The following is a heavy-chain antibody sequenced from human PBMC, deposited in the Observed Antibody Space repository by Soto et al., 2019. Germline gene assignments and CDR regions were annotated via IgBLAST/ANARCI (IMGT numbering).Heavy chain of an antibody. J-gene: IGHJ4*02. Sequence: QVQLQESGPGLVKPSETLSLTCTASGGSFKSGSYCWSWIRQPPGKGLEWIGYVYHTGRTSYNPSLKGRGPISMDTSKNQCSLNLDSVTAAGTAVYFCARDFAYFDSWGQGTLVTVSS. CDR1: GGSFKSGSYC. CDR3: ARDFAYFDS. V-gene: IGHV4-61*01. CDR2: VYHTGRT. D-gene: IGHD3-3*01.